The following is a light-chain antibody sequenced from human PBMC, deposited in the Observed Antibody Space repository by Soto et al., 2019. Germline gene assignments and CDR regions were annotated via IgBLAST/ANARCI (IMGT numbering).Light chain of an antibody. CDR2: EVT. Sequence: QSVLTQPASVSGSPGQSITISCTGTSGDIVSYNRVSWYQQHPGKAPKLIIYEVTDRPSGVSNRSSGSKSGNTASLTISGLQAEDEAEYYCSSYTNINTRACVFGTGTKVTVL. J-gene: IGLJ1*01. V-gene: IGLV2-14*01. CDR3: SSYTNINTRACV. CDR1: SGDIVSYNR.